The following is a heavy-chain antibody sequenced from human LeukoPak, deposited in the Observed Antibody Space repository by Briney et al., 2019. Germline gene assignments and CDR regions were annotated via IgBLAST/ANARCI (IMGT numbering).Heavy chain of an antibody. CDR2: ISSSSGYI. Sequence: PGGSLRLSCAASGFTFSNYAMSWVRQAPGKGLEWVSSISSSSGYIYYADSMKGRFTISRDNAKSSLYLQMNSLRAEDTAVYYCARALTRIYDYVWGSYDYWGQGTLVTVSS. CDR1: GFTFSNYA. V-gene: IGHV3-21*01. J-gene: IGHJ4*02. D-gene: IGHD3-16*01. CDR3: ARALTRIYDYVWGSYDY.